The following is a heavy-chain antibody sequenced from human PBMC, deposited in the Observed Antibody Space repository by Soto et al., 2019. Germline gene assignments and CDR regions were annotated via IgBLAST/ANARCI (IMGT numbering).Heavy chain of an antibody. D-gene: IGHD3-10*01. CDR3: AKSLNHYGMDV. Sequence: QVQLVQSGAEVRKPGASVKVSCKASGYTFTAYYVHWVRQAPGQGLEWMGWINPNSGGTKYAQKFQGWGTMTRDTSISTAYMELSRLRSDDTAMYYCAKSLNHYGMDVWGQGTTVTVS. CDR2: INPNSGGT. V-gene: IGHV1-2*04. J-gene: IGHJ6*02. CDR1: GYTFTAYY.